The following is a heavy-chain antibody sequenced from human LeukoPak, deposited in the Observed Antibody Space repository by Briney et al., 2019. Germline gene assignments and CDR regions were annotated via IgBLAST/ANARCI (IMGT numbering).Heavy chain of an antibody. V-gene: IGHV4-34*01. CDR1: GGSFSGYY. CDR2: INHSGST. CDR3: AREPSLYSGSYIDY. J-gene: IGHJ4*02. D-gene: IGHD1-26*01. Sequence: SETLSLTCAVYGGSFSGYYWSWIRQPPGKGLEWIGEINHSGSTNYNPSLKSRVTISVDTSKNQFSLKLSSVTAADTAVYYCAREPSLYSGSYIDYWGQGTLVTVSS.